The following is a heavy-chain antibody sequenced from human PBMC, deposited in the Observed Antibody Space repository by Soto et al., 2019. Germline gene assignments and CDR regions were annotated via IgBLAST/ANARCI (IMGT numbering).Heavy chain of an antibody. Sequence: PWESPQISCKGSGYSLTSYSIGGLRQIHGNGLEWSGIGGPGDCETRYSPSFQGPVTISLDTSISTAYLQWSGLKAPDTALYYCERPFGSGWFLYYFGSWGQGTQVTVSS. CDR3: ERPFGSGWFLYYFGS. CDR2: GGPGDCET. CDR1: GYSLTSYS. J-gene: IGHJ4*02. V-gene: IGHV5-51*01. D-gene: IGHD6-19*01.